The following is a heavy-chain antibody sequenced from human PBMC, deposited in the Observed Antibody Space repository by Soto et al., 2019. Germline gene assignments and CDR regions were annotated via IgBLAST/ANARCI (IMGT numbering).Heavy chain of an antibody. CDR3: ARVEAPLIHSDHYYYGMDV. CDR1: GFTLSTYG. Sequence: QVHLVESGGGVVRPGRSLRLACEASGFTLSTYGMHWVRQAPGKGLQWVAVIWYDGTNAYYADSVKGRFTISRDNSKDTLYLEMNNLRTEDTAVYYCARVEAPLIHSDHYYYGMDVWGQGTTVTV. CDR2: IWYDGTNA. J-gene: IGHJ6*02. D-gene: IGHD5-18*01. V-gene: IGHV3-33*01.